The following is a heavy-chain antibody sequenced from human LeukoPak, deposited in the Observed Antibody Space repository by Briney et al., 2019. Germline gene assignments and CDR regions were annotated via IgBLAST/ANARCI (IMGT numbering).Heavy chain of an antibody. CDR1: GFTFSSYS. CDR3: ARDLEVGMDV. V-gene: IGHV3-48*01. J-gene: IGHJ6*02. Sequence: GGSLRLSCAASGFTFSSYSMNWVRQAPGKGLEWVSYISSSSSTMYYADSVKGRFTISRDNSKNTLYLQMNSLRAEDTAVYYCARDLEVGMDVWGQGTTVTVSS. CDR2: ISSSSSTM.